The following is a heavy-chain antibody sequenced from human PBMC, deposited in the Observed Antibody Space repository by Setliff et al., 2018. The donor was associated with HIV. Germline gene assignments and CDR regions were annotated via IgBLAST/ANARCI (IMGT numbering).Heavy chain of an antibody. V-gene: IGHV1-69*05. Sequence: GASVKVSCKASGGTFSSYAISWVRQAPGQGLEWMGGIIPIFGTANYAQKFQGRATITTDESTSTAYMELSSLRSEDTAVYYCARAPIVGGGAFDIWGQGTMVTVSS. J-gene: IGHJ3*02. D-gene: IGHD1-26*01. CDR2: IIPIFGTA. CDR3: ARAPIVGGGAFDI. CDR1: GGTFSSYA.